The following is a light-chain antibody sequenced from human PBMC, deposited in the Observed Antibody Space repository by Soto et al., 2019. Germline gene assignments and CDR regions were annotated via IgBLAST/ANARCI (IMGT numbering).Light chain of an antibody. CDR2: EVS. V-gene: IGLV2-8*01. Sequence: QSALTQPPSASGSPGQSVTISCTGTSSDVGAYHYVSWYQQHPGKAPTLIIYEVSQRPSGVPDRFSGSKSGNTASLTVSGLQADDEADYYCSSYAGTNNYVFGTGTKSPS. J-gene: IGLJ1*01. CDR3: SSYAGTNNYV. CDR1: SSDVGAYHY.